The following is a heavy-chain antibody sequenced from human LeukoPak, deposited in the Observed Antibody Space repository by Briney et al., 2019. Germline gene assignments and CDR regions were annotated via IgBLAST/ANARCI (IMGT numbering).Heavy chain of an antibody. CDR1: GFTFSSYW. J-gene: IGHJ4*02. CDR2: IKQDGSEE. D-gene: IGHD6-19*01. Sequence: PGGSLRLSCAASGFTFSSYWMSWVRQAPGKGLEWVANIKQDGSEEYYVDSVKGRFTISRDNAKNSLYLQMNSLRAEDTAVYYCARDGSIAVAGITSRSRPFDYWGQGTLVTVSS. V-gene: IGHV3-7*01. CDR3: ARDGSIAVAGITSRSRPFDY.